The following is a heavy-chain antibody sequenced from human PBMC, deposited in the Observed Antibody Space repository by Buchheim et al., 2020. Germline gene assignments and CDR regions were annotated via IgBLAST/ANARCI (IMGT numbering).Heavy chain of an antibody. V-gene: IGHV3-23*01. Sequence: EVQLLESGGGLVQPGGSLRLSCAASGFTFSSYAMSWVRQAPGKGLEWVSAISGSGGSTYYADSVKGRVTISRDNSKNTRYLQMNSLRAEDTAVYYCAKDQGYCSSTSCYAYFDYWGQGTL. CDR2: ISGSGGST. CDR3: AKDQGYCSSTSCYAYFDY. J-gene: IGHJ4*02. D-gene: IGHD2-2*01. CDR1: GFTFSSYA.